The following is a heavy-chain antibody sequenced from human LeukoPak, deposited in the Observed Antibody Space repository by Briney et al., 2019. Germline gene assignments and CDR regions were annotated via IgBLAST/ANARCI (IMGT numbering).Heavy chain of an antibody. D-gene: IGHD6-19*01. J-gene: IGHJ4*02. CDR2: IYYSGST. CDR1: GGSISSGGYY. Sequence: SETLLLTCTVSGGSISSGGYYWRWIRQHPGKGLEWIGYIYYSGSTYYSPSLKSRVTISVDTSKNQFSLKLSSVTAADTAVYYCARVGIAVAGTIDYWGQETLVTVSS. V-gene: IGHV4-31*03. CDR3: ARVGIAVAGTIDY.